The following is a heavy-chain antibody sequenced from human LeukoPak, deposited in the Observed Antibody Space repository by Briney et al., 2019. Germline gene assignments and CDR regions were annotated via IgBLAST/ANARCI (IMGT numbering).Heavy chain of an antibody. J-gene: IGHJ4*02. D-gene: IGHD5-18*01. CDR2: ISGSGGST. CDR1: GFTFSSYG. CDR3: ARDRWGYSYGGD. Sequence: GGSLRLSCAASGFTFSSYGMSWVRQAPGEGLEWVSAISGSGGSTYYADSVKGRFTISRDNSKNTLYLQMNSLRAEDMAVYYCARDRWGYSYGGDWGQGTLVTVSS. V-gene: IGHV3-23*01.